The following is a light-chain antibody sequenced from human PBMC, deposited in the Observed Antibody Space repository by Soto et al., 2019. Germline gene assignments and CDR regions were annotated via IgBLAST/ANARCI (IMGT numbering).Light chain of an antibody. V-gene: IGLV2-23*02. J-gene: IGLJ1*01. CDR1: SSDVGSYNL. CDR2: EVT. Sequence: QSALTQPASVSGSPGQSITISCTGTSSDVGSYNLVSWYQQHPGKAPKLMIYEVTKWPSGVSNRFSGSKSGNTASLTISWLQAEDEADYFCCSYAGSRTFYVFGTWNKIPVL. CDR3: CSYAGSRTFYV.